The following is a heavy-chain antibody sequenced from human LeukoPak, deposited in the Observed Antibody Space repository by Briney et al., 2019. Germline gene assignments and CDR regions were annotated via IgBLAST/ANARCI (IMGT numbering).Heavy chain of an antibody. CDR2: IDPGDSDT. J-gene: IGHJ4*02. CDR1: GYSFTNYW. D-gene: IGHD5-12*01. CDR3: ARHVRGYSGYDYEFDY. V-gene: IGHV5-51*01. Sequence: KYGESLKISCQVSGYSFTNYWIGWVRQMPGKGLEWMGSIDPGDSDTRYSPSFQGQVTISAAKSISTAYLQWSSLKASDTAMYYCARHVRGYSGYDYEFDYWGQGTLVTVSS.